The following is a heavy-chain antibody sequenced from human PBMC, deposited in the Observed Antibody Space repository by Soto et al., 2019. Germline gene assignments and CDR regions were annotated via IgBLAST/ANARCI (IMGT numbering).Heavy chain of an antibody. J-gene: IGHJ3*02. CDR1: GYTFTSYD. V-gene: IGHV1-8*01. CDR3: ARKSRGGDIVVVVAATSFAFDI. D-gene: IGHD2-15*01. CDR2: MNPNSGNT. Sequence: GASVKVSCKASGYTFTSYDINWVRQATGQGLEWMGWMNPNSGNTGYAQKFQGRVTMTRNTSISTAYMELSSLRSEDTAVYYCARKSRGGDIVVVVAATSFAFDIWGQGTMVTVSS.